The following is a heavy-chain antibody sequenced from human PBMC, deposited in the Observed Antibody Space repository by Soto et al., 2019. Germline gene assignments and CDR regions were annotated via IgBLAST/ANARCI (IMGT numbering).Heavy chain of an antibody. V-gene: IGHV3-9*01. Sequence: EVQLVESGGGLVQPGRSLRLSCAGSGFTFDDYAMHWVREAPRKGLEWVSGISWNSGSIGYADSVKGRFTISRDNAKNSLYLQINSLRAKDTALYDCEKASGGYRSSWTDYWGQGTLVTVSS. D-gene: IGHD6-13*01. CDR1: GFTFDDYA. CDR3: EKASGGYRSSWTDY. CDR2: ISWNSGSI. J-gene: IGHJ4*02.